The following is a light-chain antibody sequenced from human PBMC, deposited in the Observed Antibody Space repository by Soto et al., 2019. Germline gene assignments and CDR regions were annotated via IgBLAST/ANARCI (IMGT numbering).Light chain of an antibody. V-gene: IGLV2-14*03. CDR2: DVS. CDR3: SSYTSTSTLYV. J-gene: IGLJ1*01. CDR1: SSDIGGYNY. Sequence: QSALTQPASVSGSPGQSITISCTGTSSDIGGYNYVSWYQQLPGKVPKLIIYDVSNRPSGVYDRFSGPKSGNAASLAISGLQAQDAADHYCSSYTSTSTLYVIGTGTKLTVL.